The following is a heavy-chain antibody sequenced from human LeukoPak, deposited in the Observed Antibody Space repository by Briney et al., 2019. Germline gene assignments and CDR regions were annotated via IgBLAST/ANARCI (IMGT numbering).Heavy chain of an antibody. Sequence: GGSLRLSCAASGFTFSSYWMSWVRQAPGKGLEWVANIKYDASEKIYVDSVKGRFTISRDNAQNSLYLQMNSLRAEDTAVYYCASEPIRGVFYFDSWGQGTLVTVSS. CDR2: IKYDASEK. CDR1: GFTFSSYW. CDR3: ASEPIRGVFYFDS. V-gene: IGHV3-7*03. D-gene: IGHD3-10*01. J-gene: IGHJ4*02.